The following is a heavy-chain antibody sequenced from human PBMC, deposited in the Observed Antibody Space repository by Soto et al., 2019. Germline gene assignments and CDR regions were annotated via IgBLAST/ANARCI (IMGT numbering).Heavy chain of an antibody. CDR2: ISNDGSKT. CDR1: GFTFSSYG. J-gene: IGHJ5*02. V-gene: IGHV3-30*02. D-gene: IGHD6-19*01. CDR3: TKLRSSLQWPRFDP. Sequence: GGSLRLSCRTSGFTFSSYGMHWVRQAPGKGPEWVAFISNDGSKTDYADSVKGRFTVSRDNPKNTLFLQMNSLRGEDTAVYYCTKLRSSLQWPRFDPCAYGALVPVSS.